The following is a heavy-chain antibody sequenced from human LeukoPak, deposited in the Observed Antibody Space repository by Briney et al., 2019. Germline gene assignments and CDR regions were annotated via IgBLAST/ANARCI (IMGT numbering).Heavy chain of an antibody. Sequence: GGSLRLSCAASGFTFSNYAMSWVRQAPGKGLEWVSAISGSDGSTNYADSVKGRFTISRDNSKNTLYLQMNSLRAEDTALYYCAKGGLRGGTYNDDFWGQGTLVTVSS. CDR3: AKGGLRGGTYNDDF. D-gene: IGHD3-16*01. CDR2: ISGSDGST. J-gene: IGHJ4*02. CDR1: GFTFSNYA. V-gene: IGHV3-23*01.